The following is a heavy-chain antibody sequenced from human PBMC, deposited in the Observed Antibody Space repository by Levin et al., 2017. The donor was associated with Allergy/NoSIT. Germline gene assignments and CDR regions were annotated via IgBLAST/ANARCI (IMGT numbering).Heavy chain of an antibody. CDR3: AKVGGDLTQVAYYYGMDG. J-gene: IGHJ6*02. CDR1: GFTFSSYA. V-gene: IGHV3-23*01. D-gene: IGHD3-10*01. Sequence: GESLKISCAASGFTFSSYAMSWVRQAPGKGLEWVSAISGSGGSTYYADSVKGRFTISRDNSKNTLYLQMNSLRAEDTAVYYCAKVGGDLTQVAYYYGMDGWGQGTTVTVSS. CDR2: ISGSGGST.